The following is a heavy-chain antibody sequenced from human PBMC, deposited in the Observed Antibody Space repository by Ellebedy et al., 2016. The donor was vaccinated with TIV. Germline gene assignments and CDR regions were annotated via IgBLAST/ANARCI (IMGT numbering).Heavy chain of an antibody. CDR3: ARKYGSGSYGEDDY. CDR1: GFTFSSYG. Sequence: GGSLRLSCAASGFTFSSYGMHWVRQAPGKGLEWVAFIRYDGSNKYYADSVKGRFTISRDNAKNSLYLQMNTLRAEDTAVYYCARKYGSGSYGEDDYWGQGTLVTVSS. V-gene: IGHV3-30*02. CDR2: IRYDGSNK. J-gene: IGHJ4*02. D-gene: IGHD3-10*01.